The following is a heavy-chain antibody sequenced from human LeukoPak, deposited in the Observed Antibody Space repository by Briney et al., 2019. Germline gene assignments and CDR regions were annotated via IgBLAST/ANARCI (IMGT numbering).Heavy chain of an antibody. CDR2: ISAYNGNT. CDR1: GYTFTSYG. V-gene: IGHV1-18*01. Sequence: GASVKVSCKASGYTFTSYGISWVRQAPGQGLEWMGWISAYNGNTNYAQKLQGRVTMTTDTSTSTAYMELRSLRSDDTAVYYCARDPFGYYDSSGYYYHWGQGTLVTVSS. J-gene: IGHJ4*02. CDR3: ARDPFGYYDSSGYYYH. D-gene: IGHD3-22*01.